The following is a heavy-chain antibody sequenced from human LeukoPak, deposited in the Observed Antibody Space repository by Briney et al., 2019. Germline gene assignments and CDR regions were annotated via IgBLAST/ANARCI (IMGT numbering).Heavy chain of an antibody. J-gene: IGHJ4*02. CDR2: IKSKTDGGTT. V-gene: IGHV3-15*01. CDR1: GFTFSNAW. D-gene: IGHD3-10*01. CDR3: TTLITYYYGSGRDY. Sequence: GGSLRLSCAASGFTFSNAWMSWVRRAPGKGLEWVGRIKSKTDGGTTDYAAPVKGRFTISRDDSKNTLYLQMNSLKTEDTAVYYCTTLITYYYGSGRDYWGQGTLVTVSS.